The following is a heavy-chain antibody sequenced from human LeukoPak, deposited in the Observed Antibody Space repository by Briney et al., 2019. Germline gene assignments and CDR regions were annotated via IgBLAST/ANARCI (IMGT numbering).Heavy chain of an antibody. CDR3: ARPKSAAGTVHDLDAFDV. J-gene: IGHJ3*01. V-gene: IGHV4-59*08. CDR1: GGSISSYY. CDR2: IYYRGNT. Sequence: SETLSLTCRVSGGSISSYYWSWIRQPPGKGLEWVGDIYYRGNTKYNPSLRSRVTISIDTSKNQFSLKLTSVTAADTAMYYCARPKSAAGTVHDLDAFDVWGQGTMVTVSS. D-gene: IGHD6-13*01.